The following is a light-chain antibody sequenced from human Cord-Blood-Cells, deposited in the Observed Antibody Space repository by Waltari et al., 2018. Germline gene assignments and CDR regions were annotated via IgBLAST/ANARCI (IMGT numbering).Light chain of an antibody. CDR1: QSVSSN. CDR2: GAS. J-gene: IGKJ2*03. V-gene: IGKV3-15*01. CDR3: QQYNNWPPAS. Sequence: EIVLTQSPATLSVSPGERAPLSCRASQSVSSNLAWYQQKPGQAPRLLIYGASTRATGSPARCSGSGSGTEFTLTISSRQSEDFAVYYCQQYNNWPPASFGQGTKLEIK.